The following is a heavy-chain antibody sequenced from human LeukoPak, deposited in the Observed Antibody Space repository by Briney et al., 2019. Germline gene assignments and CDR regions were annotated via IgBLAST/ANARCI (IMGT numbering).Heavy chain of an antibody. CDR1: GFTFSSYW. CDR3: ARGIDY. CDR2: IKQDGSGK. J-gene: IGHJ4*02. V-gene: IGHV3-7*01. Sequence: GGSLRLSCVASGFTFSSYWMSWVRQAPGKGLEWVANIKQDGSGKYCADSVKGRFTISRDNAKNSVYLQMNSLRAEDTALYYCARGIDYWGQGTLVTVSS.